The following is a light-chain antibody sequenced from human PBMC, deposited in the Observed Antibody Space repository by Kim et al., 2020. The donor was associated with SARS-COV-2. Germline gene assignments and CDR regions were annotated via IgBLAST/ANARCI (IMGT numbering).Light chain of an antibody. Sequence: VAVSPGQTAIITCSGDQLGDKYVFWYQQRPGQSPVLVIYQDKNRPSGIPERFSGSNSGNTATLTISGTQAMDEADYYCQAWDTTVVFGGGTQLTVL. CDR1: QLGDKY. CDR3: QAWDTTVV. J-gene: IGLJ2*01. V-gene: IGLV3-1*01. CDR2: QDK.